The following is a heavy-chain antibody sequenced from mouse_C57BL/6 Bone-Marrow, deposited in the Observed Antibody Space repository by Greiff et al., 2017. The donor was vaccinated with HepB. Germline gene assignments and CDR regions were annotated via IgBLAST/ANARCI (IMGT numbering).Heavy chain of an antibody. CDR3: ARRGDDSPYYYAMDY. CDR1: GYAFSSSW. CDR2: IYPGDGDT. V-gene: IGHV1-82*01. Sequence: VQLKESGPELVKPGASVKISCKASGYAFSSSWMNWVKQRPGKGLEWIGRIYPGDGDTNYNGKFKGKATLTADKSSSTAYMQLSSLTSEDSAVYFCARRGDDSPYYYAMDYWGQGTSVTVSS. J-gene: IGHJ4*01. D-gene: IGHD2-4*01.